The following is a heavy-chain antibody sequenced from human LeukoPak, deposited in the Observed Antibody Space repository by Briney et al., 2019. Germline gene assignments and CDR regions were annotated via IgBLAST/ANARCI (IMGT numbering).Heavy chain of an antibody. Sequence: SETLSLTCTVSGGSISSYYWSWIRQPPGKGLEWIGHIYYSGSTHYNPSLKSRVTISVDTSKNQFSLKLSSVTAADMAAYYCARHVGNSGSGSYLTYFDYWGQGTLVTVSS. CDR3: ARHVGNSGSGSYLTYFDY. CDR2: IYYSGST. D-gene: IGHD3-10*01. V-gene: IGHV4-59*08. J-gene: IGHJ4*02. CDR1: GGSISSYY.